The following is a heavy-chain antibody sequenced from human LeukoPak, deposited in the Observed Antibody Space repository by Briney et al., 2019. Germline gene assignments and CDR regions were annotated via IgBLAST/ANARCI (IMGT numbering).Heavy chain of an antibody. CDR1: GGSISSYY. CDR3: ARGAVAGTL. CDR2: IYYSGST. D-gene: IGHD6-19*01. Sequence: SETLSLTCTVSGGSISSYYWSWIRQPPGKGLEWIGYIYYSGSTNYNPSLKSRVIISVDTSKNQFSLKLSSVTAADTAVYYCARGAVAGTLWGQGTLVTVSS. J-gene: IGHJ4*02. V-gene: IGHV4-59*01.